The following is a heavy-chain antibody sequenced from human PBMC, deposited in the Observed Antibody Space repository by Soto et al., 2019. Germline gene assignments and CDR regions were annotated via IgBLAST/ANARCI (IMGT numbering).Heavy chain of an antibody. J-gene: IGHJ4*02. CDR2: IIPIFGTA. D-gene: IGHD2-21*02. CDR3: ARQAAYCGGDCYSAYFDY. CDR1: GGTFSSYA. Sequence: QVQLVQSGAEVKKPGSSVKVSCKASGGTFSSYAISWVRQAPGQGLEWIGGIIPIFGTANYAQKFQGRVTITADESTSTAYMELSSLRSEDTAVYYCARQAAYCGGDCYSAYFDYWGQGTLVTVSS. V-gene: IGHV1-69*01.